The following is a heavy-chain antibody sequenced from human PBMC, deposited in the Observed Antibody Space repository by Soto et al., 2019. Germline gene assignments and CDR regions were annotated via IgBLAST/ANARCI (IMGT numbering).Heavy chain of an antibody. Sequence: GGSLRLSCTTSGFTFNDYAMSWFRQAPGKGLEWVGFIRTKAYGGTTEYAASVKGRFTISRDDSKTIAYLQMNSLKTEDTAIYFCTRETSSGYDYWGQGTLVTVSS. J-gene: IGHJ4*02. CDR2: IRTKAYGGTT. CDR3: TRETSSGYDY. CDR1: GFTFNDYA. V-gene: IGHV3-49*03. D-gene: IGHD5-12*01.